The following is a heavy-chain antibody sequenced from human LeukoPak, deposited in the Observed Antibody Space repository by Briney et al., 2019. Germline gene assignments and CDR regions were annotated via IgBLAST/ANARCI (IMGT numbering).Heavy chain of an antibody. CDR2: IKSKTDGGTT. CDR1: GFTFSSYA. Sequence: PGGSLRLSCAASGFTFSSYAMSWVRQAPGKGLEWVGRIKSKTDGGTTDYAAPVKGRFTISRDDSKNTLYLQMNSLKTEDTAVYYCTTSGQQLVYYYYYMDVWGKGTTVTVPS. D-gene: IGHD6-13*01. J-gene: IGHJ6*03. V-gene: IGHV3-15*01. CDR3: TTSGQQLVYYYYYMDV.